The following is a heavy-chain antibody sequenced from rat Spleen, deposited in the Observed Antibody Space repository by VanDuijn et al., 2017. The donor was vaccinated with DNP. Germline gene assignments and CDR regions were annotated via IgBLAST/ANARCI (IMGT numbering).Heavy chain of an antibody. CDR1: GFTFSSYW. Sequence: EVQLVETGGGSAQPGRSLKLSCVASGFTFSSYWLFWIRQAPGKGLEWVASINPEATIIHYSDSVRGRFTISRANPKNTQYLQMDSRRSEDTATYYCVTGVYGGYEDWFAHWGQGTLVTVSS. V-gene: IGHV5-58*01. CDR2: INPEATII. J-gene: IGHJ3*01. CDR3: VTGVYGGYEDWFAH. D-gene: IGHD1-11*01.